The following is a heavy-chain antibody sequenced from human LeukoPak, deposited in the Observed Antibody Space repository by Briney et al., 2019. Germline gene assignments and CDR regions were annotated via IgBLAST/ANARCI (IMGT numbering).Heavy chain of an antibody. Sequence: GGSLRLSCAASGFTFSSYTMSWVRQAPGKGLVWVSGISTDGSRPRYADSVNGRFTISRDNAKNTLYLQMNSLRAEDTAVYFCVRDGQGSTPLDYWGQGTLVTVSS. CDR2: ISTDGSRP. CDR1: GFTFSSYT. V-gene: IGHV3-74*01. CDR3: VRDGQGSTPLDY. J-gene: IGHJ4*02. D-gene: IGHD1-26*01.